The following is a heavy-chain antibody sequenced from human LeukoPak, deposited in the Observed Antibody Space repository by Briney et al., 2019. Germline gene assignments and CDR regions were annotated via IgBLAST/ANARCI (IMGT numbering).Heavy chain of an antibody. CDR3: ARAYYGSGSPFVYYYYMDV. Sequence: GGSAKVSCKASGYTFTSYDINWVRQATGQGLELMGWMNPNSGNTGYAQKFQGRVTMTRNTSISTAYMELSSLRSEDTAVYYCARAYYGSGSPFVYYYYMDVWGKGTTVTVSS. CDR2: MNPNSGNT. J-gene: IGHJ6*03. CDR1: GYTFTSYD. V-gene: IGHV1-8*01. D-gene: IGHD3-10*01.